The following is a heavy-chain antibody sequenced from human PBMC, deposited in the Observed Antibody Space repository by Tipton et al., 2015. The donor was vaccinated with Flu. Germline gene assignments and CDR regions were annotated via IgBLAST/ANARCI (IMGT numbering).Heavy chain of an antibody. CDR1: GYSISTDFF. CDR3: ARRDFSNYVSEPKNWFDI. D-gene: IGHD4-11*01. J-gene: IGHJ5*02. V-gene: IGHV4-38-2*02. CDR2: ISHTGGS. Sequence: TLSLTCTVSGYSISTDFFWGWIRQPPGKGLEWIGSISHTGGSYYFPSLKSRVSLSIASSKNQFSLRLTSVTAADTALYFCARRDFSNYVSEPKNWFDIWGQGTLVTVSS.